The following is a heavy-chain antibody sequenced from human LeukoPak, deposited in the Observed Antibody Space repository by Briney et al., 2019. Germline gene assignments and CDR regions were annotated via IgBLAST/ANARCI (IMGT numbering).Heavy chain of an antibody. D-gene: IGHD6-13*01. CDR2: INPNSGGT. CDR1: GYTFTGYF. CDR3: ARSRPGIAAAGGH. V-gene: IGHV1-2*02. J-gene: IGHJ1*01. Sequence: ASVKVSCKASGYTFTGYFMHWVRQAPGQGLEWMGWINPNSGGTNYAQKFQGRVTMTRDTSISTAYMELSRLRSDDTAVYYCARSRPGIAAAGGHWGQGTLVTVSS.